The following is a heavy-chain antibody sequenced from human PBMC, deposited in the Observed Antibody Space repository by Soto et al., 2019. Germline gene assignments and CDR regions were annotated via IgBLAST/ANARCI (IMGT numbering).Heavy chain of an antibody. D-gene: IGHD2-15*01. CDR3: TTGAVVVVAAITDY. Sequence: EVQLVESGGGLVKPGGSLRLSCAASGFTFSNAWMNWVRQAPGKGLEWVGRIKSKTDGGTTDYAAPVKGRFTISRDDSKNTLYLQMNSLKTEDTAVYYCTTGAVVVVAAITDYWGQGTLVTVSS. J-gene: IGHJ4*02. V-gene: IGHV3-15*07. CDR1: GFTFSNAW. CDR2: IKSKTDGGTT.